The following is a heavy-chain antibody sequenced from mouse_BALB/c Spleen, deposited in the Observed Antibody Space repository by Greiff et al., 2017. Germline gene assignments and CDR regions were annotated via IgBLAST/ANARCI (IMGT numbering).Heavy chain of an antibody. Sequence: QVQLQQSGPELVKPGASVKISCKASGYAFSSSWMNWVKQRPGQGLEWIGRIYPGDGDTNYNEKFKGKATLTADTSSSTAYMQLSSLTSEDSAIYYCARGGYYGSRGGYWYFDVWGAGTTVTVSS. J-gene: IGHJ1*01. D-gene: IGHD1-1*01. CDR2: IYPGDGDT. CDR3: ARGGYYGSRGGYWYFDV. V-gene: IGHV1-82*01. CDR1: GYAFSSSW.